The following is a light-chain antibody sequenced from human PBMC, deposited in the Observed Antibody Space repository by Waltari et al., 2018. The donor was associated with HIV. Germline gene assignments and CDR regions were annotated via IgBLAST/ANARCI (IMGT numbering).Light chain of an antibody. V-gene: IGKV1-33*01. CDR1: QSISDY. J-gene: IGKJ1*01. CDR2: DAS. Sequence: DIQMTQSPSSLSASVGDRVTITCRASQSISDYLNWYQQKPGKAPKLLIYDASNLETGVPSRFSGSGSGTDFTFTISSLQPEDIATYYCQQYDNLPRTFGQGTKVEIK. CDR3: QQYDNLPRT.